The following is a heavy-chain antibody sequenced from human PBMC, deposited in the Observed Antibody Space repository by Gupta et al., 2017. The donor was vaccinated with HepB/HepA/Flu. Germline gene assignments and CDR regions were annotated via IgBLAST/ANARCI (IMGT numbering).Heavy chain of an antibody. Sequence: QVQLVQSGAEVKKPGASVKVSCKASGYTFTGSYMPWVRQAPGQGLEWMGWINPNSGGTNYAQKVQGWVTMTRDTSISTAYMELSRLRSDDTAVYYCARAGLVVPAAMPREDYYGMDVWGQGTTVTVSS. D-gene: IGHD2-2*01. V-gene: IGHV1-2*04. CDR3: ARAGLVVPAAMPREDYYGMDV. CDR1: GYTFTGSY. CDR2: INPNSGGT. J-gene: IGHJ6*02.